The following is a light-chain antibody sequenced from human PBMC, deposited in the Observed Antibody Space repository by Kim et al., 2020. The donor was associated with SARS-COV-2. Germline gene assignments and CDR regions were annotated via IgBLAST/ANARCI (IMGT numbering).Light chain of an antibody. CDR1: SSNNGSNT. V-gene: IGLV1-44*01. J-gene: IGLJ3*02. CDR3: AAWDDSLNGPV. Sequence: GQRVTISCSGSSSNNGSNTVNWYQQLPGTAPKLLIYSNNQRPSGVPDRFSGSKSGTSASLAISGLQSEDGADYYCAAWDDSLNGPVVGGGTKLTVL. CDR2: SNN.